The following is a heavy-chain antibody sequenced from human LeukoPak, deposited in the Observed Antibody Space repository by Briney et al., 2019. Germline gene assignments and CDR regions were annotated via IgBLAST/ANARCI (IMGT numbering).Heavy chain of an antibody. CDR2: INDKGVDK. J-gene: IGHJ4*02. D-gene: IGHD2-21*02. V-gene: IGHV3-30*02. Sequence: GGSLRLSCAASGFTFSSYWMSWVRQAPGQGLEWVAFINDKGVDKNYADSVKGRFTISRDNSKNTLVLQMNSLRSEDTAVYFCARDNRDWAFDYWGQGTLVTVSS. CDR1: GFTFSSYW. CDR3: ARDNRDWAFDY.